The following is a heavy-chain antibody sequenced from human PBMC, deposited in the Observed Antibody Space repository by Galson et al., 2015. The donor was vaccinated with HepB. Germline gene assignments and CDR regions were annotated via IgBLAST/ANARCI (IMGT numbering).Heavy chain of an antibody. CDR1: GFTFSDYY. CDR2: ITSSSTYT. J-gene: IGHJ5*02. D-gene: IGHD3-3*01. V-gene: IGHV3-11*06. Sequence: SLRLSCAASGFTFSDYYMSWIRQAPGKGLECVSYITSSSTYTNYADSVKGRFTISRDNAKNSLYLQMNSLRAEDTAVYYCARGLPGGYDFWSGDSTSASGVRWFDPWGQGTLVTVSS. CDR3: ARGLPGGYDFWSGDSTSASGVRWFDP.